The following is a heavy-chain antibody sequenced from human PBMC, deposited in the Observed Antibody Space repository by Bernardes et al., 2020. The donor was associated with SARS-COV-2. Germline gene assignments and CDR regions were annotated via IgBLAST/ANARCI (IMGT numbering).Heavy chain of an antibody. CDR1: GFTVSSNY. Sequence: GGSLRLSCAASGFTVSSNYMSWVRQAPGKGLEWVSVIYSGGSTYYADSVKGRFTISRDNSKNTLYLQMNSLRAEDTAVYYCARASPAAMELDAFDIWGQGTMVTVSS. CDR2: IYSGGST. J-gene: IGHJ3*02. D-gene: IGHD2-2*01. CDR3: ARASPAAMELDAFDI. V-gene: IGHV3-66*02.